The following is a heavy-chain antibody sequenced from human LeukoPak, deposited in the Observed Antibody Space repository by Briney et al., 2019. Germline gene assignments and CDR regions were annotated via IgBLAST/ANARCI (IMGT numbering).Heavy chain of an antibody. D-gene: IGHD6-13*01. CDR1: GFTFSSYA. CDR3: AKVGIGSRDGYFDY. CDR2: ISKEGGSNK. Sequence: PGGSLRLSCAASGFTFSSYAMHWVRQAPGKGLEWVAVISKEGGSNKHHADSVKGRFTISRDNSMNTLYLQMNSLRAEDTAVYYCAKVGIGSRDGYFDYWGQGTLVTVSS. V-gene: IGHV3-30*04. J-gene: IGHJ4*02.